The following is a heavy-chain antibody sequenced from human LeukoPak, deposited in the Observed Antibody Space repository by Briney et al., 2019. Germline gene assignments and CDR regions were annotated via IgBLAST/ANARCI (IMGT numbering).Heavy chain of an antibody. V-gene: IGHV4-34*01. CDR3: ARGYSSSAGWFDP. Sequence: SETLSLTCAVYGGSFSGYYWSWIRQPPGKGLEWIGEINHSGSTNYNPSLKSRVTLSVDTSKNQFSLKLSSVTAADTAVYYCARGYSSSAGWFDPWGQGTLVTVSS. D-gene: IGHD6-6*01. CDR1: GGSFSGYY. CDR2: INHSGST. J-gene: IGHJ5*02.